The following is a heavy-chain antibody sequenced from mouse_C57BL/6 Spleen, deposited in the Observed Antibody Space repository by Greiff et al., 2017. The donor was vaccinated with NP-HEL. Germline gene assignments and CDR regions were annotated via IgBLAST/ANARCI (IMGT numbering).Heavy chain of an antibody. D-gene: IGHD2-4*01. CDR2: IRSTSNNYAT. J-gene: IGHJ4*01. V-gene: IGHV10-1*01. CDR3: ERLNDYPLAMDY. Sequence: DVKLVESGGGLVQPKGSLKLSCAASGFSFTTYAMNWVRQAPGKGLEWVARIRSTSNNYATYYADSVKDRFTISRDDSERMLCLQMNNLKTEDTAMYYCERLNDYPLAMDYWGQGTSVTVSS. CDR1: GFSFTTYA.